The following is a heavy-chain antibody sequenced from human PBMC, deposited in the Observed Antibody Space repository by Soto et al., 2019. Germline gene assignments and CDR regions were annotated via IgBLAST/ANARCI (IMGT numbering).Heavy chain of an antibody. CDR2: ISYDGSKK. Sequence: QVQLVEPGGGVVQPGRSLTLSCAASEFTFSSYGIHWVRQAPGKGLEWVAVISYDGSKKQYADSVKGRFTISRDNSKNTLHLQMNSLRAEDTAVYYCAKDTYYHDTTGYYVFDYWGQGTLVTVSS. V-gene: IGHV3-30*18. J-gene: IGHJ4*02. CDR1: EFTFSSYG. CDR3: AKDTYYHDTTGYYVFDY. D-gene: IGHD3-22*01.